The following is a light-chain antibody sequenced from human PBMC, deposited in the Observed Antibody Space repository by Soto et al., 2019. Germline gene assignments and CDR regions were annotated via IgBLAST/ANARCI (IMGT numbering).Light chain of an antibody. Sequence: DIQMTQSPSSVSASVGDRVTITCRASQGIRSWVAWYQQKPGKAPKLRIDAASSLQSGVPSRVSGRGSGTDFTLTISSLQTEDVATYYCQQANSFPITFGQGTRLEI. CDR1: QGIRSW. CDR3: QQANSFPIT. CDR2: AAS. J-gene: IGKJ5*01. V-gene: IGKV1-12*01.